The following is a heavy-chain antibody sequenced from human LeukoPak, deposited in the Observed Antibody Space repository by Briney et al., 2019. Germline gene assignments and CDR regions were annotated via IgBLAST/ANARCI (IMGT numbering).Heavy chain of an antibody. J-gene: IGHJ4*02. CDR1: RFTFSSYS. CDR3: ARDPPAYCGGDCYSASDY. D-gene: IGHD2-21*02. CDR2: ISSSSSTI. Sequence: GGSLRLSCAPSRFTFSSYSMNWVRQAPGKGLERVSYISSSSSTIYYADSVKGRFTISRDNAKNSLYLQMNSLRAEDTAVYYCARDPPAYCGGDCYSASDYWGQGTLVTVSS. V-gene: IGHV3-48*01.